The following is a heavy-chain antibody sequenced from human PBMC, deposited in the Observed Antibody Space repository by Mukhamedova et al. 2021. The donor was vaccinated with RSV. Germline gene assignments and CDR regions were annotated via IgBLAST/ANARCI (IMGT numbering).Heavy chain of an antibody. Sequence: VRQAPGQGLEWMGGIIPIFGTANYAQKFQGRVTITADESTSTAYMELSSLRSEDTAVYYCASFWGGYDLGGVSSRYYYYGMDVWG. CDR3: ASFWGGYDLGGVSSRYYYYGMDV. J-gene: IGHJ6*02. D-gene: IGHD5-12*01. V-gene: IGHV1-69*01. CDR2: IIPIFGTA.